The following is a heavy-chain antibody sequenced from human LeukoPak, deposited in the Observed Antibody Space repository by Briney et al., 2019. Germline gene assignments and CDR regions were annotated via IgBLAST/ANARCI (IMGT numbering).Heavy chain of an antibody. D-gene: IGHD6-19*01. Sequence: GGSLRLSCAASGFTFSNYAMRWVREAPGKGLEWVSGISGSGDSTYYADSVKGRFTISRDNSKNTLYLQMNSLRAEDTAVYYCARRSGIAVAGAFDYWGQGTLVTVSS. CDR1: GFTFSNYA. CDR3: ARRSGIAVAGAFDY. CDR2: ISGSGDST. V-gene: IGHV3-23*01. J-gene: IGHJ4*02.